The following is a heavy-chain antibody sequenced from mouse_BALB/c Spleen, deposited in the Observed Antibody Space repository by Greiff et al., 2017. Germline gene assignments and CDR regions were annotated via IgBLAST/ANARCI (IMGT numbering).Heavy chain of an antibody. Sequence: EVNLVESGGGLVQPGGSRKLSCAASGFTFSSFGMHWVRQAPEKGLEWVAYISSGSSTIYYADTVKGRFTISRDNPKNTLFLQMTSLRSEDTAMYYCARSITTAIYAMDYWGQGTSVTVSS. D-gene: IGHD1-2*01. CDR1: GFTFSSFG. J-gene: IGHJ4*01. CDR3: ARSITTAIYAMDY. CDR2: ISSGSSTI. V-gene: IGHV5-17*02.